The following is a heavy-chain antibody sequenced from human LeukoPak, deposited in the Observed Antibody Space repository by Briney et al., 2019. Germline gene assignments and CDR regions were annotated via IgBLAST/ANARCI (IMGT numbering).Heavy chain of an antibody. CDR3: ARDRGYCSSTSCYTGNY. V-gene: IGHV3-30*02. CDR2: IRYDGSNK. D-gene: IGHD2-2*02. J-gene: IGHJ4*02. Sequence: GGSLRLSCAASGFTFSSYGMHWVRQAPGKGLEWVAFIRYDGSNKYYADTVKGRFTISRDNSKNTLYLQMNSLRSDDTAVYYCARDRGYCSSTSCYTGNYWGQGTLVTVSS. CDR1: GFTFSSYG.